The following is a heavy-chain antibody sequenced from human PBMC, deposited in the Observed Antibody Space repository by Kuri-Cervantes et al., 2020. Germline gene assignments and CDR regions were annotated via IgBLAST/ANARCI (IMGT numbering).Heavy chain of an antibody. CDR1: GFTFSSYA. V-gene: IGHV3-23*01. Sequence: GESLKISCAASGFTFSSYAMSWVRQAPGKGLEWVSPISGSGGSTYYADSVKGRFTISRDNSKNTLYLQMNSLRAEDTAVYYCAREALDYDSSGYYAGWGQGTLVTVSS. CDR3: AREALDYDSSGYYAG. J-gene: IGHJ4*02. CDR2: ISGSGGST. D-gene: IGHD3-22*01.